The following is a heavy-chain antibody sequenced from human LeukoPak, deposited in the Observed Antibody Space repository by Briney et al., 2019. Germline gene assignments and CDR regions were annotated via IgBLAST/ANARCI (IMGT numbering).Heavy chain of an antibody. Sequence: PGGSLRLSCAASGFTFSSYGMNWVRQAPGKGLEWVSYIGPSCSAIYYADSVKGRFTISRDNAKNSLYLQMNSLRDEDTAVYYCAKHDYGGNSGDYWGQGTLVTVSS. CDR3: AKHDYGGNSGDY. V-gene: IGHV3-48*02. J-gene: IGHJ4*02. CDR2: IGPSCSAI. CDR1: GFTFSSYG. D-gene: IGHD4-23*01.